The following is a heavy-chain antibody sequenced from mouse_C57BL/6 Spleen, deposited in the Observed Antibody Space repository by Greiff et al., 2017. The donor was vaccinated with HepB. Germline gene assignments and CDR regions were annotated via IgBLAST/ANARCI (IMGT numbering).Heavy chain of an antibody. CDR3: ARDTTGDVDV. J-gene: IGHJ1*03. CDR1: GYTFTSYW. Sequence: QVQLQQPVAELVRPGSSVKLSCKASGYTFTSYWMHWVKQRPGQGLEWIGNIYPSDGDTNYNQKFKDKATLTVDKSSSTAYMQLSSLTSEDSAVYYCARDTTGDVDVWGTGTTVTVSS. V-gene: IGHV1-61*01. CDR2: IYPSDGDT. D-gene: IGHD4-1*01.